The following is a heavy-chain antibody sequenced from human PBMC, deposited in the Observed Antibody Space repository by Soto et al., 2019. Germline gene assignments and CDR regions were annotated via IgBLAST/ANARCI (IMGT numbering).Heavy chain of an antibody. CDR2: IKQDESEK. Sequence: GGSLRLSCAPSVFTFSSYWMNWVRQPPGKGLEWVATIKQDESEKYYVDSVKGRFTVSRDNAKNSLYLQMNTLRAEDTAVYYCARGDSFDRRFDYWGQGAMVTVSS. D-gene: IGHD3-22*01. V-gene: IGHV3-7*03. CDR3: ARGDSFDRRFDY. CDR1: VFTFSSYW. J-gene: IGHJ4*02.